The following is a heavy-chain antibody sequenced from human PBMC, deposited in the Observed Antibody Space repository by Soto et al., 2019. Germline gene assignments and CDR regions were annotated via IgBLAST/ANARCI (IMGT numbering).Heavy chain of an antibody. CDR2: IIPFFGTT. CDR3: AKHSGRYYYNVMEV. Sequence: QVQLVQSGAEVKKPGSSVKVSCKASGGSFSSYAFSWVRQAPGQGLEWMGGIIPFFGTTNYAQKFQDKVTVTADESTSTAYMELSSLRSDDTAVYYCAKHSGRYYYNVMEVWGQGTTVTVSS. V-gene: IGHV1-69*12. CDR1: GGSFSSYA. J-gene: IGHJ6*02. D-gene: IGHD1-26*01.